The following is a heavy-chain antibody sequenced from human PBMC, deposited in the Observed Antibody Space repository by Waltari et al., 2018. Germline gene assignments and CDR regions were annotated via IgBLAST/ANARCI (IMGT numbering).Heavy chain of an antibody. CDR1: GYSLSALS. J-gene: IGHJ4*02. V-gene: IGHV1-24*01. Sequence: QVQLLQFGTEVKKTGASVKVSCNVSGYSLSALSIHWWRQTPGKGLEWMGGFDPQDAETMYAKKFQGRVTMTEDTSTDIAYMELTNLRSDDTAIYYCATDAFGGSLIRGVNFNYWGQGTLVHVSS. CDR3: ATDAFGGSLIRGVNFNY. CDR2: FDPQDAET. D-gene: IGHD3-10*01.